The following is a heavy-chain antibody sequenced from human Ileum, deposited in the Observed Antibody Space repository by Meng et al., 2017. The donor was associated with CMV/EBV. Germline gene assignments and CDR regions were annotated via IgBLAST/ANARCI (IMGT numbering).Heavy chain of an antibody. V-gene: IGHV3-13*01. J-gene: IGHJ6*02. CDR2: IGTTGDT. D-gene: IGHD2-2*01. Sequence: GESLKISCAASDFTFSHYDMYWVRRVTGKRLEWVSGIGTTGDTYYPGSVKGRFTVSRENAKNSLYLQLNSLTAGDTAVYYCARGYCSSTSCLVLGYYAMDVWGQGTTVTVSS. CDR1: DFTFSHYD. CDR3: ARGYCSSTSCLVLGYYAMDV.